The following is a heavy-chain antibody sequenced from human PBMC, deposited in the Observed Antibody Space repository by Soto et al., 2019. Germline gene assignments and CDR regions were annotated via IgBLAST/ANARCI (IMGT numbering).Heavy chain of an antibody. V-gene: IGHV3-30*18. Sequence: QVQLVESGGGVVQPGRSLRLSCAASGFTFSSYAMHWVRQAPGKGLEWVAVISYDGSNKYYADSVKGRFTISRDNSKNTLYLQKSSLREEDMAVYYCEKKAYSSAWADAFDIWGQGTIVTVSS. CDR1: GFTFSSYA. CDR3: EKKAYSSAWADAFDI. CDR2: ISYDGSNK. J-gene: IGHJ3*02. D-gene: IGHD6-19*01.